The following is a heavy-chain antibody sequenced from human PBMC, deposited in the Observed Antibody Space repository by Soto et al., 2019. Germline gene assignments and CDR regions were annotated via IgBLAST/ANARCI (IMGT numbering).Heavy chain of an antibody. CDR1: GFSFSIYS. J-gene: IGHJ6*02. CDR2: ISRRSYNI. D-gene: IGHD6-6*01. CDR3: ARGGNSSENGMDV. V-gene: IGHV3-48*02. Sequence: EVQLVESGGGLVQPGGSLRLSCAASGFSFSIYSMNWVRQAPGKGLEWVSYISRRSYNIYYVDSVKGRFTISRDNAKNSIYLQMNSLRDECMAVYYCARGGNSSENGMDVWGQGTTVTVSS.